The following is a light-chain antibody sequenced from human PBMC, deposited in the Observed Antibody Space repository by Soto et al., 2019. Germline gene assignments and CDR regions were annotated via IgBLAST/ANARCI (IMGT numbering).Light chain of an antibody. Sequence: EILMTQSPATLSVSPRERVTLSCMAGQGVTTNFAWYQQKSGQSPRLLIYDVSSRATGVPSRFSGTGSETDFTLTISGLQSEDSAIYFCQQYNNWPFSVGQGTRLEIK. CDR2: DVS. V-gene: IGKV3-15*01. J-gene: IGKJ5*01. CDR1: QGVTTN. CDR3: QQYNNWPFS.